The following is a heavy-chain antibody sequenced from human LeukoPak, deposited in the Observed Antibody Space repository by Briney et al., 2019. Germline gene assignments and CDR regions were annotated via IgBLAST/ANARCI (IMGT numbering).Heavy chain of an antibody. CDR1: GYTFTNFD. V-gene: IGHV1-8*01. D-gene: IGHD6-6*01. Sequence: ASVKVSCKASGYTFTNFDINWVRQAPGQGLEWMGWMNPVTGDAGSTQKFQGRVTLTRDTSISTAYMELSSLTSDDTAFYYCARGDLVRGYYYMDVWGKGTTVTVSS. J-gene: IGHJ6*03. CDR2: MNPVTGDA. CDR3: ARGDLVRGYYYMDV.